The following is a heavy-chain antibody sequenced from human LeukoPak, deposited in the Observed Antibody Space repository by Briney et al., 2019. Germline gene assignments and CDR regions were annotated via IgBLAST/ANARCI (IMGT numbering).Heavy chain of an antibody. V-gene: IGHV3-30*18. CDR1: GFTFSSYG. Sequence: GGSLRLSCAASGFTFSSYGMHWVRQAPGKGLEWVAVISYDGSNKYYADSVKGRFTISRDNSKNTLYLQMNSLRAEDTAVYYCAKSALKQWLVRGTFDYWGQGTLVTVSS. J-gene: IGHJ4*02. D-gene: IGHD6-19*01. CDR3: AKSALKQWLVRGTFDY. CDR2: ISYDGSNK.